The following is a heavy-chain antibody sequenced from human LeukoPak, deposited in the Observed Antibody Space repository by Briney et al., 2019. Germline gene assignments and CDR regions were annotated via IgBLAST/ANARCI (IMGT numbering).Heavy chain of an antibody. Sequence: ASVTVSCKASGYTFTSYGISWVRQAPGQGLEWMGWISPYNGNTNYAPKLQGRLTMTTDTSTSTAYMELRSLRSDDTAVYYCARDRPSGDYDYWGQGTLVTVSS. V-gene: IGHV1-18*01. CDR1: GYTFTSYG. CDR3: ARDRPSGDYDY. D-gene: IGHD4-17*01. J-gene: IGHJ4*02. CDR2: ISPYNGNT.